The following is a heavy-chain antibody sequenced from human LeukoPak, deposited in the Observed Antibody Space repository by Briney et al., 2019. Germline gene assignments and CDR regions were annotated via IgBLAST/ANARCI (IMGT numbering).Heavy chain of an antibody. J-gene: IGHJ4*02. CDR1: GYTFTSYY. V-gene: IGHV1-46*01. D-gene: IGHD3-3*01. CDR2: INPSGGST. CDR3: ARVTREDGITIFGVANYYFDY. Sequence: ASVKVSCKASGYTFTSYYMHWVRQAPGQGLEWMGIINPSGGSTSYAQKFQGRVTMTRDTSTSTVYMELSSLRSEDTAVYYCARVTREDGITIFGVANYYFDYWGQGTLVTVSS.